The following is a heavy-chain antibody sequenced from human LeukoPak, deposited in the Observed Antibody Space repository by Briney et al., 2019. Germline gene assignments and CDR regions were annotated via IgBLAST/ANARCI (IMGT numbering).Heavy chain of an antibody. CDR2: INSDGSST. V-gene: IGHV3-74*01. Sequence: GGSLRLSCAASGFTFSTYWMHWVRQAPGKGLVWVSRINSDGSSTTYADSVKGRFTISRDNAKNSLYLQMSSLRVEDTAVYYCTRDPEALDFWGHGTLVIVSS. CDR1: GFTFSTYW. CDR3: TRDPEALDF. J-gene: IGHJ4*01.